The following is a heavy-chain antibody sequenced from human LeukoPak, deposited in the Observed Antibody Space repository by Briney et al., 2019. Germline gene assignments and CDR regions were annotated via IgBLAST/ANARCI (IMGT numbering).Heavy chain of an antibody. CDR2: ISSNGGST. D-gene: IGHD2-2*01. Sequence: PGGSLRLSCAASGFTFSSYAMHWVRQAPGKGLEYVSAISSNGGSTYYANSVKGRFTISRDNSKNTLYLQMGSLRAEDMAVYYCARDPVPAERPNAIVLSWFDPWGQGTLVTVSS. J-gene: IGHJ5*02. CDR1: GFTFSSYA. CDR3: ARDPVPAERPNAIVLSWFDP. V-gene: IGHV3-64*01.